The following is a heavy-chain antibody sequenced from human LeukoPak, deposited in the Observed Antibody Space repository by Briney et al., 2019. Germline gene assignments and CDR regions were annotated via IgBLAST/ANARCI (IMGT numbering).Heavy chain of an antibody. Sequence: PSETLSLTCTVSGGSISGYYWSWIRQPPGKGLEWVGYISYSGSTNYNPSLKSRVTVSVDTSKNQFSLKLSSVTAADTAIYYCARDGRAGSLFAYWGQGTLVTVSS. CDR1: GGSISGYY. D-gene: IGHD6-19*01. CDR2: ISYSGST. V-gene: IGHV4-59*01. CDR3: ARDGRAGSLFAY. J-gene: IGHJ4*02.